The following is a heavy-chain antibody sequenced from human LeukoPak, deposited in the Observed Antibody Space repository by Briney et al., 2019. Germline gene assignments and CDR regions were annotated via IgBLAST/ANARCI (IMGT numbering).Heavy chain of an antibody. CDR2: TKQDGSEK. V-gene: IGHV3-7*01. Sequence: GGSLRLSCAASGFTFSSYWMSWVRQAPGKGLEWVANTKQDGSEKYYVDSVKGRFTISRDNAKNSLYLQMNSPRAEDTAVYYCARDLIVVVAATSYNWFDPWGQGTLVTVSS. D-gene: IGHD2-15*01. CDR3: ARDLIVVVAATSYNWFDP. CDR1: GFTFSSYW. J-gene: IGHJ5*02.